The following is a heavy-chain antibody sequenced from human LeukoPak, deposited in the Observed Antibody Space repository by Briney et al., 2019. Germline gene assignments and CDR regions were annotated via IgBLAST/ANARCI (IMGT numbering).Heavy chain of an antibody. D-gene: IGHD3-3*01. V-gene: IGHV3-23*01. CDR3: AKVRSGGVLRFLEWLLQSDY. Sequence: PGGSLRLSCAASGFTFSSYGMSWVRQAPGKGLEWVSAISGSGGSTYYADSVKGRFTISRDNSKNTLYLQMNSLRAEDTAVYYCAKVRSGGVLRFLEWLLQSDYWGQGTLVTVSS. J-gene: IGHJ4*02. CDR1: GFTFSSYG. CDR2: ISGSGGST.